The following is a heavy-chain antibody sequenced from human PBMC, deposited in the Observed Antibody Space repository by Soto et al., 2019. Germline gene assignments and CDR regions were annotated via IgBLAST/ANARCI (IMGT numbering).Heavy chain of an antibody. CDR1: GFTFSNYA. V-gene: IGHV3-23*01. D-gene: IGHD3-10*01. Sequence: EVQVLESGGALVQPGGSLRLSCAASGFTFSNYAMSWVRQAPGKGLEWVSSISGSGGTPYYADSVKGRLTLSRDNSKNTLDLQMNSLRVEDTAVYYCAKNNMGYYLDYWGQGTLVTVSS. CDR2: ISGSGGTP. J-gene: IGHJ4*02. CDR3: AKNNMGYYLDY.